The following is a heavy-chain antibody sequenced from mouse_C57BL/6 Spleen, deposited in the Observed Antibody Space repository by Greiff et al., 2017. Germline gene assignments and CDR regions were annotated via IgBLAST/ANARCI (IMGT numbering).Heavy chain of an antibody. J-gene: IGHJ2*01. Sequence: QVQLQQSGAELVRPGASVTLSCKASGYTFTDYEMHWVKQTPVHGLEWIGAIDPETGGTAYNQKFKGKAILTADQSSSTAYMELRSLASEGSGVYCCTRSGHYWGPGATLTVSS. CDR1: GYTFTDYE. V-gene: IGHV1-15*01. CDR2: IDPETGGT. D-gene: IGHD3-1*01. CDR3: TRSGHY.